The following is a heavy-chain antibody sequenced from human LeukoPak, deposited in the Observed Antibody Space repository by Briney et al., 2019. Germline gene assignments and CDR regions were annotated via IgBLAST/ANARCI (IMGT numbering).Heavy chain of an antibody. CDR1: GYTLTELS. CDR3: ARAQVVPAATRTGGYMDV. CDR2: FDPEDGET. Sequence: ASVKVSCKVSGYTLTELSMHWVRQAPGKGLEWMGGFDPEDGETIYAQKLRGRVTMTTDTSTSTAYMELRSLRSDDTAVYYCARAQVVPAATRTGGYMDVWGKGTTVTVSS. V-gene: IGHV1-24*01. J-gene: IGHJ6*03. D-gene: IGHD2-2*01.